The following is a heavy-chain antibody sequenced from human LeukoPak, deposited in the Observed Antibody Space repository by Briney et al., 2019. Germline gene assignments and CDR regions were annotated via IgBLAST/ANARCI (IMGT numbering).Heavy chain of an antibody. Sequence: GGSLRLSCAASGVTFSNYAMTWVRPAPGKGLEWVSSISASGGHTYYTDSVRGRFTVSRDNSKKTLYLQMNSLRAEDTAAYYCARDRSGSGVVGTFDIWGQGSMVTVSS. J-gene: IGHJ3*02. CDR2: ISASGGHT. CDR1: GVTFSNYA. CDR3: ARDRSGSGVVGTFDI. D-gene: IGHD1-26*01. V-gene: IGHV3-23*01.